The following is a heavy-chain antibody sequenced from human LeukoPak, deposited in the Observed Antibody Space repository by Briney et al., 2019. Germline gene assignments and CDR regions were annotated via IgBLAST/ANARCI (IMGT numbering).Heavy chain of an antibody. CDR2: INHSGST. CDR1: GGSFSGYC. V-gene: IGHV4-34*01. Sequence: SETLSLTCAVSGGSFSGYCWNWIRQTPGKGLEWIGEINHSGSTNYNPSLKSRVTISVDTSKNQFSLKLSSVTAADTAVYYCARGESSEMATMTHWGQGTLVTVSS. J-gene: IGHJ4*02. D-gene: IGHD5-24*01. CDR3: ARGESSEMATMTH.